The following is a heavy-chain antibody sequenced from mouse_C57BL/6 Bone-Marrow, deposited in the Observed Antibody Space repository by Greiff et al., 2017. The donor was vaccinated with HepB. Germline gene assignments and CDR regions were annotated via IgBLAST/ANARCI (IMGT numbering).Heavy chain of an antibody. CDR3: AREGYYYGSSYSAAWFAY. CDR1: GYSITSGYY. CDR2: ISYDGSN. J-gene: IGHJ3*01. D-gene: IGHD1-1*01. V-gene: IGHV3-6*01. Sequence: EVKLMESGPGLVKPSQSLSLTCSVTGYSITSGYYWNWIRQFPGNKLEWMGYISYDGSNNYNPSLKNRISITRDPSKNQFFLKLNSVTTEDTATYYCAREGYYYGSSYSAAWFAYWGQGTLVTVSA.